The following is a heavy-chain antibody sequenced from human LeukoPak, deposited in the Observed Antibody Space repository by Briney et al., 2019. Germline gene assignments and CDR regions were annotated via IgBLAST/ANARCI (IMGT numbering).Heavy chain of an antibody. V-gene: IGHV1-69*04. Sequence: GASVKVSCKASGGTFSSYAISWVRQAPGQGLEWMGRIIPILGIANYAQKFQGRVTITADKSTSTAYMELSSLRSEDTAVYYCATHSLVDTAMAHDAFDIWGQGTMVTVSS. J-gene: IGHJ3*02. CDR1: GGTFSSYA. CDR2: IIPILGIA. CDR3: ATHSLVDTAMAHDAFDI. D-gene: IGHD5-18*01.